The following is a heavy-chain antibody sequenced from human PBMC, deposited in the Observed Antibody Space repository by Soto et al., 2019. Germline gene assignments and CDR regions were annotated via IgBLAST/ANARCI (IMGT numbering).Heavy chain of an antibody. CDR1: GYSFFSYW. CDR2: IYPGDSET. D-gene: IGHD6-13*01. J-gene: IGHJ6*02. Sequence: GESLKISCKGSGYSFFSYWIGWVRQMPGNGLEWMGIIYPGDSETRYSPSFQGQVTISVDKSISTAYLQWSSLKASDTAMYYCARTSAAGKYYYGMDVWGQGTTVTVSS. V-gene: IGHV5-51*01. CDR3: ARTSAAGKYYYGMDV.